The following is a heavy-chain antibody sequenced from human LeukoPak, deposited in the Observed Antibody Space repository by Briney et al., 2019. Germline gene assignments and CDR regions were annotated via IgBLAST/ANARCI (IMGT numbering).Heavy chain of an antibody. D-gene: IGHD6-13*01. CDR2: IIPIFGTA. V-gene: IGHV1-69*01. CDR1: GGTFSSYA. CDR3: ARDRWGYSSYYYYMDV. Sequence: GSSVKVSCKASGGTFSSYAISWVRQAPGQGLEWMGGIIPIFGTANYAQKFQGRVTITADESTSTAYMELSSLRSEDPAVYYCARDRWGYSSYYYYMDVWGKGTTVTVSS. J-gene: IGHJ6*03.